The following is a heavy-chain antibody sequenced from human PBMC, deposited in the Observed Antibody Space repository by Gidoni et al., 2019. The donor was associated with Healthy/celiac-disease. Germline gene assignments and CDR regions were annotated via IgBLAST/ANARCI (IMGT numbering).Heavy chain of an antibody. V-gene: IGHV3-9*01. D-gene: IGHD5-18*01. CDR3: AKDNSGPEDTAMAQGGMDV. J-gene: IGHJ6*02. Sequence: VSGISWNSGSIGYADSVKGRFTISRDNAKNSLYLQMNSLRAEDTALYYCAKDNSGPEDTAMAQGGMDVWGQGTTVTVSS. CDR2: ISWNSGSI.